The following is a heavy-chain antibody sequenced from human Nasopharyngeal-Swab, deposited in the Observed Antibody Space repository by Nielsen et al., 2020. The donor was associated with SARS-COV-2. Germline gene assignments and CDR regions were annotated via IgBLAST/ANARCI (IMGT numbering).Heavy chain of an antibody. D-gene: IGHD3-22*01. CDR2: ISNSGSST. CDR3: AKTGNYYDSSGAGFDP. CDR1: GFTFSSYD. V-gene: IGHV3-23*01. Sequence: GGSLRLSCAASGFTFSSYDMTWVRQAPGKGLEWISVISNSGSSTYNADSVKGRFTMSRDNSKDTVYLQMNSLRAEDTAVYYCAKTGNYYDSSGAGFDPWGQGTLVTVSS. J-gene: IGHJ5*02.